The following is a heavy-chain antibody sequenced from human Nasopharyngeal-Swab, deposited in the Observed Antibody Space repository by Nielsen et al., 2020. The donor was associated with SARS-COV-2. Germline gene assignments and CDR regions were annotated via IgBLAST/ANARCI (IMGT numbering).Heavy chain of an antibody. Sequence: GGSLRLYCAASGFTFRSYWMHWVRQAPGEGLERVSRMNSEGSRTNYADSVQGRFTISRDNAKKTLYLQMNSLRAEDTAVYYCARVVVHDAFDIWGQGKMVTVSS. CDR3: ARVVVHDAFDI. D-gene: IGHD3-16*02. CDR2: MNSEGSRT. CDR1: GFTFRSYW. V-gene: IGHV3-74*01. J-gene: IGHJ3*02.